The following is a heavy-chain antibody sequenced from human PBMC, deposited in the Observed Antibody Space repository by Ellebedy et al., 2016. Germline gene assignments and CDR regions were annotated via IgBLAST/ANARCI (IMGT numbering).Heavy chain of an antibody. CDR3: ARSRYYYGSGSYYGY. D-gene: IGHD3-10*01. Sequence: GSLRLSXAVYGGSFSGYYWSWIRQPPGKGLEWIGEINHSGSTNYNPSLKSRVTISVDTSKNQFSLKLSSVTAADTAVYYCARSRYYYGSGSYYGYWGQGTLVTVSS. V-gene: IGHV4-34*01. CDR1: GGSFSGYY. CDR2: INHSGST. J-gene: IGHJ4*02.